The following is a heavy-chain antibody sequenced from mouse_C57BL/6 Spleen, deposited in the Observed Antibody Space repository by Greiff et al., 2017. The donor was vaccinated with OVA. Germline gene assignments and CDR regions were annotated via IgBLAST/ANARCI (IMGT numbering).Heavy chain of an antibody. CDR1: GYTFTSYW. D-gene: IGHD2-4*01. CDR2: IYPGSGST. J-gene: IGHJ3*01. CDR3: AREGLRSSWFAY. Sequence: QVHVKQPGAELVKPGASVKMSCKASGYTFTSYWITWVKQRPGQGLEWIGDIYPGSGSTNYNEKFKSKATLTVDTSSSTAYMQLSSLTSEDSAVYYCAREGLRSSWFAYWGQGTLVTVSA. V-gene: IGHV1-55*01.